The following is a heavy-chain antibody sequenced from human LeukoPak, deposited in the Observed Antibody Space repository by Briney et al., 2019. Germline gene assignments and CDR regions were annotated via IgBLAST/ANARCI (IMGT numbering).Heavy chain of an antibody. V-gene: IGHV3-23*01. CDR3: AKDLTYCSGGSCEHRPLFDY. CDR2: ISGSGGST. CDR1: GFTFSSYA. Sequence: GGSLRLSCAASGFTFSSYAMSWVRQAPGKGLEWVSAISGSGGSTYYADSVKGRFTISRDNSKNTLYLQMNSLRAEDTAVYYRAKDLTYCSGGSCEHRPLFDYWGQGTLVTVSS. D-gene: IGHD2-15*01. J-gene: IGHJ4*02.